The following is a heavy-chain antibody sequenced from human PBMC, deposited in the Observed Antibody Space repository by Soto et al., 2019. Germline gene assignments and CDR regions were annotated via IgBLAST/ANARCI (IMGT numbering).Heavy chain of an antibody. Sequence: EVQLVESGGGLVLSGGSLRLSCTASGFSVSDHFMDWVRQTPGKGLEWLGQITNRATGDTTFYAASVKGRFTVSKDESRNSLYLQMNSLKTEDTAVYYCASSITQMLTDWGQGTLVAVAS. J-gene: IGHJ4*02. V-gene: IGHV3-72*01. CDR3: ASSITQMLTD. CDR2: ITNRATGDTT. D-gene: IGHD1-20*01. CDR1: GFSVSDHF.